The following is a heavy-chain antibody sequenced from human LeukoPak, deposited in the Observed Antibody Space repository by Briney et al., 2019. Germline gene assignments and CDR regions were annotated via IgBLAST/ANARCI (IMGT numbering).Heavy chain of an antibody. Sequence: GGSLRLSCAASGFTVSGNYMSWVRQSPQKGLEWVSLIYSGTKTYYADSVKGRFTISRDNAKNSLYLQMNSLRAEDTAVYYCARGSRAAAGPFDYWGQGTLVTVSS. D-gene: IGHD6-13*01. V-gene: IGHV3-66*01. CDR2: IYSGTKT. J-gene: IGHJ4*02. CDR3: ARGSRAAAGPFDY. CDR1: GFTVSGNY.